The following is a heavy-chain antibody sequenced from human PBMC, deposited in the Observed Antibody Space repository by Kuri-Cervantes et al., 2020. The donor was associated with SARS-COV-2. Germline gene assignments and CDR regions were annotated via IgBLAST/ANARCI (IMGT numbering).Heavy chain of an antibody. CDR3: ARNPARSSRGYSYGYFDY. D-gene: IGHD5-18*01. CDR1: GFTFSSYS. V-gene: IGHV3-30*02. CDR2: IRYDGSNK. Sequence: LSLTCAASGFTFSSYSMNWVRQAPGKGLEWVAFIRYDGSNKYYADSVKGRFTISRDNSKNTLYLQMNSLRAEDTAVYYCARNPARSSRGYSYGYFDYWGQGTLVTVSS. J-gene: IGHJ4*02.